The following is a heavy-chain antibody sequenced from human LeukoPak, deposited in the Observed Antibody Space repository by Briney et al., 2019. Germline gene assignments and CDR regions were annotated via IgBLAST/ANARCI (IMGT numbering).Heavy chain of an antibody. CDR2: IYYSDSI. Sequence: SETLSLTCTVSGGSISSSSYYWGWIRQPPGKGLEWIGSIYYSDSIYYNPSLKSRVTISVDRSKKQFSLKLSSVTAADTAVYYCARHVGSGSQEGHYYGMDVWGQGATVTVSS. J-gene: IGHJ6*02. CDR1: GGSISSSSYY. V-gene: IGHV4-39*01. D-gene: IGHD3-10*01. CDR3: ARHVGSGSQEGHYYGMDV.